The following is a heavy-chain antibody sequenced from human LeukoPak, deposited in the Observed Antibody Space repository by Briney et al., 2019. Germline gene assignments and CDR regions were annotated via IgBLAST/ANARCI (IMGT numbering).Heavy chain of an antibody. D-gene: IGHD6-19*01. CDR2: FDPEDGET. Sequence: APVKVSCKVSGYTLTELSMHWVRQAPGKGLEWMGGFDPEDGETIYAQKFQGRVTMTEDTSTDTAYMELSSLRSEDTAVYYCATDFREVAVAGIGGWFDPWGQGTLVTVSS. J-gene: IGHJ5*02. CDR1: GYTLTELS. V-gene: IGHV1-24*01. CDR3: ATDFREVAVAGIGGWFDP.